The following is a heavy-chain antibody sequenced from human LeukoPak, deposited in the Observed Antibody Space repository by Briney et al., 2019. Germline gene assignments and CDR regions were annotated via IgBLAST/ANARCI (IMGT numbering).Heavy chain of an antibody. CDR1: GGSISTITYY. J-gene: IGHJ4*02. CDR3: ARFYYYDSSGYYPRYFDH. V-gene: IGHV4-39*07. Sequence: SETLSLTCTVSGGSISTITYYWGWVRQSPEKGLEWLATIYYSASIYYSPSLKSRLTISIDTSKNQISLKLNSVTAADTAVYYCARFYYYDSSGYYPRYFDHWGPGTLVTVSS. CDR2: IYYSASI. D-gene: IGHD3-22*01.